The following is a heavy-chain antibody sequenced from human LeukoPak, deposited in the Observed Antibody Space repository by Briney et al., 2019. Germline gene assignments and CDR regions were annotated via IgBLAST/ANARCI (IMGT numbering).Heavy chain of an antibody. CDR2: IYYSGST. CDR3: ARDTYSSSWSRYNWFDP. D-gene: IGHD6-13*01. Sequence: SETLSLTCTVSGGSISSYYWSWIRQPPGRGLEWIGYIYYSGSTNYNPSLKSRVTISVDTSKNQFSLKLSSVTAADTAVYYCARDTYSSSWSRYNWFDPWGQGTLVTVSS. CDR1: GGSISSYY. V-gene: IGHV4-59*01. J-gene: IGHJ5*02.